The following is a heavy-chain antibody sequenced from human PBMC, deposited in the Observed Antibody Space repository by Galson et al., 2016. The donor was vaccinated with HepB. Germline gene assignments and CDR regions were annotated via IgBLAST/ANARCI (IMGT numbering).Heavy chain of an antibody. CDR2: ISYDGSNK. CDR3: ARGWYNWNYVCAFDI. J-gene: IGHJ3*02. D-gene: IGHD1-7*01. V-gene: IGHV3-30-3*01. Sequence: SLRLSCAASGFTFTIYAMTWVRQAPGKGLEWVAVISYDGSNKYYADSVKGRFTISRDNSKNTLYLQMNSLRAADTAVYYWARGWYNWNYVCAFDIWGQGTMVTVSS. CDR1: GFTFTIYA.